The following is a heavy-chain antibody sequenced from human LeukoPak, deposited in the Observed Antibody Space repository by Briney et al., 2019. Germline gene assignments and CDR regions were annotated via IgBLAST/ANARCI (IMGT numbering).Heavy chain of an antibody. CDR3: ARTVTTVRYYFDY. V-gene: IGHV4-59*01. CDR1: GGSISSYY. CDR2: IYYSGST. J-gene: IGHJ4*02. D-gene: IGHD4-17*01. Sequence: SETLSLSCTVSGGSISSYYWSWIRQPPGKGLEWIGYIYYSGSTNYNPSLKSRVTISVDTSKNQFSLKLSSVTAADTAVYYCARTVTTVRYYFDYWGQGTLVTVSS.